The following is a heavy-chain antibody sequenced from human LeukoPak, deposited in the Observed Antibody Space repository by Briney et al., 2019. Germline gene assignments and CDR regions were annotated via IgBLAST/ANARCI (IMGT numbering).Heavy chain of an antibody. J-gene: IGHJ6*03. CDR3: AREQWLVRTYYYYMDV. D-gene: IGHD6-19*01. V-gene: IGHV4-4*07. Sequence: SETLSLTCTVSGGSISSYYWRWIRQPAGKGLEWIGRIYTSGSTNYNPSLKSRVTISLDTSKNQFSLKLSSVIAADTAVYYCAREQWLVRTYYYYMDVWGKGTTVTVSS. CDR1: GGSISSYY. CDR2: IYTSGST.